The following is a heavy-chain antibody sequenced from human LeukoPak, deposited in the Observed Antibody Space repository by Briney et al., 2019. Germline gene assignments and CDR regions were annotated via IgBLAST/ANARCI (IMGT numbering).Heavy chain of an antibody. CDR2: IYYSGST. J-gene: IGHJ4*02. V-gene: IGHV4-31*03. CDR3: ARGSSSSYYFDY. Sequence: SETLSLTCTVSGGSISIGGYYWSWIRQHPGEGLEWIGYIYYSGSTYYNPSLKSRVTISVDTSKNQFSLKLSSVTAADTAVYYCARGSSSSYYFDYWGQGTLVTVSS. CDR1: GGSISIGGYY. D-gene: IGHD6-13*01.